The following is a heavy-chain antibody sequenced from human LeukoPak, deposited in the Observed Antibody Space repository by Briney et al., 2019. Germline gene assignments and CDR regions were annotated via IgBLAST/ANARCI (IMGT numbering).Heavy chain of an antibody. CDR1: GFIFRDHW. J-gene: IGHJ4*02. CDR2: INNDGSST. V-gene: IGHV3-74*01. D-gene: IGHD3-3*01. CDR3: VRERNNFWSGHHSIFDS. Sequence: GGSLRLSYAAYGFIFRDHWMHWVRQAPGKGLVWLSRINNDGSSTIYVDSVKGRFTFSRDNAENTSFLEMSSLRVEDTAVYYCVRERNNFWSGHHSIFDSWGQGTLVTVSS.